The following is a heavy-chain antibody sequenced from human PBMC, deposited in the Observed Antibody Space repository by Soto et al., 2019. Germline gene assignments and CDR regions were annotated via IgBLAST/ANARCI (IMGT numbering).Heavy chain of an antibody. J-gene: IGHJ5*02. CDR2: ISGSGGST. Sequence: EVQLLESGGGLVQPGGSLRLSCAASGFTFSSYAMSWVRQAPGKGLEWVSAISGSGGSTYYADSVKGRFTISRDNSKNPLYLQMNSLRAEDTAVYYCAKGLWFGELSTDHWGQGTLVTLSS. CDR1: GFTFSSYA. V-gene: IGHV3-23*01. D-gene: IGHD3-10*01. CDR3: AKGLWFGELSTDH.